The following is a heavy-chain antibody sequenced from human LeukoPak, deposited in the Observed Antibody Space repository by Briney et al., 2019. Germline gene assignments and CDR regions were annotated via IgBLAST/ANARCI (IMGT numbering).Heavy chain of an antibody. Sequence: GGSLRLSCAASGFTFSSYAMSWVRQAPGKGLEWVSVIYSGGSTYYADSVKGRFTISRDNSKNTLYLQMNSLRAEDTAVYYCARASSYSSGWYWFDPWGQGTLVTVSS. J-gene: IGHJ5*02. V-gene: IGHV3-53*01. CDR1: GFTFSSYA. CDR3: ARASSYSSGWYWFDP. D-gene: IGHD6-19*01. CDR2: IYSGGST.